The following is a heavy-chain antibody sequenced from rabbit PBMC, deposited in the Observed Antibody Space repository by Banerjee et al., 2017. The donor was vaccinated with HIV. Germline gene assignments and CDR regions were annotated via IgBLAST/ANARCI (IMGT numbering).Heavy chain of an antibody. CDR2: INTSSGNT. Sequence: LEESGGGLVKPEGSLTLTCKASGFDFSSNAICWVRQAPGKGLEWIACINTSSGNTVYANWAKGRLTISKTSSTTVTLQMTSLTAADTATYFCARDLAGVIGWNFDLWGQGTLVT. CDR1: GFDFSSNA. CDR3: ARDLAGVIGWNFDL. J-gene: IGHJ4*01. V-gene: IGHV1S45*01. D-gene: IGHD4-1*01.